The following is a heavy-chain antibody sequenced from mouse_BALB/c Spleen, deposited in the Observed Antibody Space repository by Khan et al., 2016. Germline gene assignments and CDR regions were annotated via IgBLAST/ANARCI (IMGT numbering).Heavy chain of an antibody. CDR1: GFTFSSYV. Sequence: EVQLQESGGGSVKPGGSLKLSCAVSGFTFSSYVMSWVRQTPEKRLEWVASISSGGSTSYPDSVKGRFTIPRDTARNILYLQMSSLRSGDIAMYYCARGECKYVEYYFDYWGQGTTLTVSS. CDR3: ARGECKYVEYYFDY. V-gene: IGHV5-6-5*01. D-gene: IGHD2-14*01. CDR2: ISSGGST. J-gene: IGHJ2*01.